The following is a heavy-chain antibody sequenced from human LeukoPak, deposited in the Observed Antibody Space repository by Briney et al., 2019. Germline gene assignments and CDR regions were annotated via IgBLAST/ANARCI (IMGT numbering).Heavy chain of an antibody. CDR3: ARAFGTTVTTGIDY. D-gene: IGHD4-17*01. CDR2: INWNGGST. V-gene: IGHV3-20*01. J-gene: IGHJ4*02. CDR1: GFTFDDYG. Sequence: GGSLRLSCAASGFTFDDYGMSWVRQAPGKGLEWVSGINWNGGSTGYADSVKGRFTISRDNAKNPLYLQMNSLRAEDTALYHCARAFGTTVTTGIDYWGQGTLVTVSS.